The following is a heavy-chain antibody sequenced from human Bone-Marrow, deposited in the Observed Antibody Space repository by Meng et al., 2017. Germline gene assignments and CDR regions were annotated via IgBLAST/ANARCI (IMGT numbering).Heavy chain of an antibody. V-gene: IGHV1-24*01. D-gene: IGHD6-19*01. CDR2: FDPEDGET. J-gene: IGHJ5*02. Sequence: ASVKVSCKVSGYTLTELSMHWVRQAPGKGLEWMGGFDPEDGETIYAQKFQGRVTMTEDTSTDTAYMELSSLRSEDTAVYYCARAVAGRKQNWFDPWGQGTLVTVSS. CDR1: GYTLTELS. CDR3: ARAVAGRKQNWFDP.